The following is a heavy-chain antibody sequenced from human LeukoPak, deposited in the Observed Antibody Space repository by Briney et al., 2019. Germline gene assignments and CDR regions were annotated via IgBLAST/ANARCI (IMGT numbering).Heavy chain of an antibody. D-gene: IGHD3-10*01. V-gene: IGHV1-2*02. Sequence: ASVMVSCKTSGYTFTDYYFYWLRQAPGRGLEWMAWIYPNSGATRYAQRFQGRITVTRDTSISTAYMELRTLTPDDTAVYYCARDGDAIMVDFDYWGQGTLVTVSS. CDR2: IYPNSGAT. CDR1: GYTFTDYY. CDR3: ARDGDAIMVDFDY. J-gene: IGHJ4*02.